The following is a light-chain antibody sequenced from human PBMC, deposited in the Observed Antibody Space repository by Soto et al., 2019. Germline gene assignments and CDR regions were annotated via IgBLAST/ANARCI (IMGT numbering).Light chain of an antibody. CDR2: GAS. CDR3: QQYGSSPPLT. Sequence: EIVLTQSPGTLSLSPGERATISCRASQSVSSSYLAWYQQKPGKAPRLLIYGASSRATGIPDRFSGSGSGTDFTLTISRLEPEDFAVYYCQQYGSSPPLTFGGGTKVAIK. CDR1: QSVSSSY. J-gene: IGKJ4*01. V-gene: IGKV3-20*01.